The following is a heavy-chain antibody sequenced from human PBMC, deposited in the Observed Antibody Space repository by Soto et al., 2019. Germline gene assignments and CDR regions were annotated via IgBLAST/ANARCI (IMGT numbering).Heavy chain of an antibody. CDR2: IYYSGST. J-gene: IGHJ4*02. CDR3: ARFVYSSSYYFDY. D-gene: IGHD6-6*01. V-gene: IGHV4-31*03. CDR1: GGSISSGGYY. Sequence: QVQLQESGPGLVKPSQTLSLTCTVSGGSISSGGYYWSWIRQHPGKGLEWIGYIYYSGSTYYNPSLKRRVTISVYTSKNQFSLKLSSVTAEDKAVYYCARFVYSSSYYFDYWGQGTLVTVSS.